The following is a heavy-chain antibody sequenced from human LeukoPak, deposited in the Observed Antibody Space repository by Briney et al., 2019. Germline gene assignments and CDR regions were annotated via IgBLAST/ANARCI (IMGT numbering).Heavy chain of an antibody. V-gene: IGHV4-39*01. CDR1: GGSIGGSSYY. D-gene: IGHD2-21*02. CDR3: AGLVVVTATIDY. CDR2: IFYSGST. Sequence: SETLSLTCTVSGGSIGGSSYYWGWVRQPPGKGLEWIGNIFYSGSTYYNPSLKSRVTISVDTSKNQFSLRLSSVTAADTAVYYCAGLVVVTATIDYWGQGTLVTVSS. J-gene: IGHJ4*02.